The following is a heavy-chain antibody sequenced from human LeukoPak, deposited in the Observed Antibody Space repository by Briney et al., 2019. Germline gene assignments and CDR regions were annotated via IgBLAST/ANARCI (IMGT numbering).Heavy chain of an antibody. J-gene: IGHJ4*02. D-gene: IGHD6-19*01. CDR3: AKDLEEAVAGTWDY. CDR1: GFTFSSYA. Sequence: GGSLRLSCAASGFTFSSYAMSWVRQAPGKGLEWVSAISGSGGSTYYADSVKGRFTISRDNSKSTLYLQMNSLRAEDTAVYYCAKDLEEAVAGTWDYWGQGTLVTVSS. V-gene: IGHV3-23*01. CDR2: ISGSGGST.